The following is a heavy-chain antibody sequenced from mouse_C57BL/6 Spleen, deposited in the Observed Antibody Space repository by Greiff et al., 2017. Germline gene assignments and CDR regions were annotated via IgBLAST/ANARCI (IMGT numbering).Heavy chain of an antibody. J-gene: IGHJ2*01. Sequence: VQLQQPGAELVMPGASVKLSCKASGYTFTSYWMHWVKQRPGQGLEWIGEIDPSDSYTNYNQKFKGKSTLTVDKSSSTAYMQLSSLTSEDSAVYYCARRDDYDGLYWGQGTTLTVSS. D-gene: IGHD2-4*01. V-gene: IGHV1-69*01. CDR3: ARRDDYDGLY. CDR2: IDPSDSYT. CDR1: GYTFTSYW.